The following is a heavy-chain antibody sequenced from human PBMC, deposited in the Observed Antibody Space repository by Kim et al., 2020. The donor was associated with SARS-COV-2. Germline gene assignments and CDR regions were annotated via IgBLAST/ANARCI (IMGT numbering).Heavy chain of an antibody. Sequence: GGSLRLSCAASGFTFSSYAMSWVRQAPGKGLEWVSAISGSGGSTYYADSVKGRFTISRDNSKNTLYLQMNSLRAEDTAVYYCANPLSRDRSHHYWGQGTLVTVSS. CDR3: ANPLSRDRSHHY. J-gene: IGHJ4*02. CDR2: ISGSGGST. D-gene: IGHD2-2*01. V-gene: IGHV3-23*01. CDR1: GFTFSSYA.